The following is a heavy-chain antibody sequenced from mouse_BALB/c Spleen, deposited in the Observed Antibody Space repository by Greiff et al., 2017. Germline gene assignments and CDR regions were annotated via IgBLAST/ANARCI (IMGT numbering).Heavy chain of an antibody. J-gene: IGHJ1*01. Sequence: EEQLVESGGGLVKPGGSLKLSCAASGFTFSSYAMSWVRQTPEKRLEWVASISSGGSTYYPDSVKGRFTISRDNARNILYLQMSSLRSEDTAMYYCARGYGKNWYFDVWGAGTTVTVSS. V-gene: IGHV5-6-5*01. CDR2: ISSGGST. D-gene: IGHD2-1*01. CDR3: ARGYGKNWYFDV. CDR1: GFTFSSYA.